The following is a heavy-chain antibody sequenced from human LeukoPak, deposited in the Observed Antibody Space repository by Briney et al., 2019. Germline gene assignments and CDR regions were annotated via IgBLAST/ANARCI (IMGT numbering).Heavy chain of an antibody. CDR3: ARGGTIFGVDEPHLYYMDV. J-gene: IGHJ6*03. CDR1: GYTFTSYD. Sequence: ASVKVSCKASGYTFTSYDINWVRQATGQGLEWMGWMNPNSGNTGYAQKFQGRVTMTRNTSISTAYMELSSLRSEDTAVYYCARGGTIFGVDEPHLYYMDVWGKGTTVTVSS. V-gene: IGHV1-8*01. D-gene: IGHD3-3*01. CDR2: MNPNSGNT.